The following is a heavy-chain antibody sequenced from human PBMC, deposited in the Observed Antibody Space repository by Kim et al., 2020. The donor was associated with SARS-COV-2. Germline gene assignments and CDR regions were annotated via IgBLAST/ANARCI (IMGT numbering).Heavy chain of an antibody. J-gene: IGHJ6*03. CDR1: GGSISSYY. Sequence: SETLSLTCTVSGGSISSYYWSWIRQPPGKGLEWIGYIYYSGSTNYNPSLKSRVTISVDTSKNQFSLKLSSVTAADTAVYYCARALYCSSISCYENYYYMDVWGKGTPVTVSS. D-gene: IGHD2-2*01. CDR3: ARALYCSSISCYENYYYMDV. V-gene: IGHV4-59*01. CDR2: IYYSGST.